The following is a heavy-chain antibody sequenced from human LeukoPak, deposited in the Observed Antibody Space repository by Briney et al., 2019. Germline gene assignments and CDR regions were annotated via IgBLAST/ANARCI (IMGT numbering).Heavy chain of an antibody. Sequence: PGGSLRLSCAASGFTFSGYTMNWVRQAPGKGPEWVSSISGSGITTNYADSVKGRFTISREYSNNTLYLQMSSLRAEDTAIYYCAKETALVGGHAAIFDYWGQGTLVTVSS. CDR1: GFTFSGYT. D-gene: IGHD3-3*01. V-gene: IGHV3-23*01. CDR3: AKETALVGGHAAIFDY. CDR2: ISGSGITT. J-gene: IGHJ4*02.